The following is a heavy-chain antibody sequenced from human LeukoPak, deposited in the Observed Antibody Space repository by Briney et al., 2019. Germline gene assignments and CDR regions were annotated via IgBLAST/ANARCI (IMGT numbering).Heavy chain of an antibody. Sequence: ASVKVSCKASAYTFTSYYMHWVRQAPGQGLEWMGIINPSGGSTSYARKFQGRVTITADKSTSTAYMELSSLRSEDTAVYYCARGDVLMVYAISLHLDYWGQGTLVTVSS. V-gene: IGHV1-46*01. CDR1: AYTFTSYY. CDR2: INPSGGST. J-gene: IGHJ4*02. CDR3: ARGDVLMVYAISLHLDY. D-gene: IGHD2-8*01.